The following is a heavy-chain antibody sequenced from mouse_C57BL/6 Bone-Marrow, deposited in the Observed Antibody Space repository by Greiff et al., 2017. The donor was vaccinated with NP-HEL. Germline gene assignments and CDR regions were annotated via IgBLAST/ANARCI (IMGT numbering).Heavy chain of an antibody. V-gene: IGHV1-55*01. CDR1: GYTFTSYW. J-gene: IGHJ4*01. CDR3: ARRSTTVVAPYAMDY. CDR2: IYPGSGST. Sequence: QVQLQQPGAELVKPGASVKMSCKASGYTFTSYWITWVKQRPGQGLEWIGDIYPGSGSTNYLEKFKSQATLTVDTSSSTAYMQLSSLTSEDSAVYDCARRSTTVVAPYAMDYWGQGTSVTVSS. D-gene: IGHD1-1*01.